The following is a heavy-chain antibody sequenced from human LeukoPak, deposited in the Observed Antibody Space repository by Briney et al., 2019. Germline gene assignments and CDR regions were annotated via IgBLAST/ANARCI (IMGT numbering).Heavy chain of an antibody. J-gene: IGHJ4*02. V-gene: IGHV3-7*01. CDR3: ARDLEGCFDY. Sequence: PGGSLRLSCAASGFTVSSTYMSWVRQAPGKGLEWVANIKQDGSEKYYVDSVKGRFTISRDNAKNSLYLQMNSLRAEDTAVYYCARDLEGCFDYWGQGTLVTVSS. CDR2: IKQDGSEK. CDR1: GFTVSSTY.